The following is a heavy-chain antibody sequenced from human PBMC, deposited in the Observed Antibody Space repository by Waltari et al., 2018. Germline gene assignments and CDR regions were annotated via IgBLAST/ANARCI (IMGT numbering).Heavy chain of an antibody. CDR1: GYTLAGLS. CDR2: LDREDGET. J-gene: IGHJ6*03. CDR3: HLTGRNIVLAGGSPSFYSYMDV. Sequence: QVQVEQSGSEVKRPGASVRVSCTVPGYTLAGLSIHWVRQLPAKGLEWMGRLDREDGETTYAQHFQGRITVTEDTSTNTAYVGLRTLVSDDTAVYFCHLTGRNIVLAGGSPSFYSYMDVWGRGTTVTVS. V-gene: IGHV1-24*01. D-gene: IGHD2-15*01.